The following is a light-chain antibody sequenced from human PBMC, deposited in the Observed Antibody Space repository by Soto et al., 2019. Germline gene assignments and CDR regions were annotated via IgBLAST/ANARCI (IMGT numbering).Light chain of an antibody. CDR3: QQYNNWPPIT. CDR2: DTS. V-gene: IGKV3-15*01. Sequence: EIILTQSPATLSLSPGERATLSCGASQSISSNLAWYQQKPGQAPRLLIYDTSTRATGIPARFSGSGSGTEFTLTISSLQSEDFAVYYCQQYNNWPPITFGQGTRLEIK. J-gene: IGKJ5*01. CDR1: QSISSN.